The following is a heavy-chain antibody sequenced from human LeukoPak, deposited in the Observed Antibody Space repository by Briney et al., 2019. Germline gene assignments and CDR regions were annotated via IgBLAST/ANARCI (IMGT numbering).Heavy chain of an antibody. CDR1: GFTFSSYA. CDR3: ARDHSAAAVPEDWFDP. J-gene: IGHJ5*02. V-gene: IGHV3-33*08. CDR2: IWYDGSNK. D-gene: IGHD6-13*01. Sequence: PGGSLRLSCAASGFTFSSYAMSWVRQAPGKGLEWVAVIWYDGSNKYYADSVKGRFTISRDNSKNTLYLQMNSLRAEDTAVYYCARDHSAAAVPEDWFDPWGQGTLVTVSS.